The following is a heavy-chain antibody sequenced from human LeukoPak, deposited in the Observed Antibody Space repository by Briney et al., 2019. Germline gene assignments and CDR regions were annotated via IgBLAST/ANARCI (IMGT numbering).Heavy chain of an antibody. V-gene: IGHV1-18*01. CDR3: ARDKSITIFGVVSPGGY. D-gene: IGHD3-3*01. CDR2: ISAYNGNT. Sequence: ASVKVSCKASGYTFTSYGISWVRQAPGQGLEWMGWISAYNGNTNYAQKLQGRVTMTTDTSTSTAYMELRSLRSGDTAVYYCARDKSITIFGVVSPGGYWGQGTLVTVSS. J-gene: IGHJ4*02. CDR1: GYTFTSYG.